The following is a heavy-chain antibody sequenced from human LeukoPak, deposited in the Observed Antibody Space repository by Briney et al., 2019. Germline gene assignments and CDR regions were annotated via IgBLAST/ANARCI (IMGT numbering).Heavy chain of an antibody. Sequence: GASVKVSYKASGGTFSSYAINWVRQAPGQGLEWMGGFIPIFGTANFAQKFQGRVTITADESTSTAFMYLNSVRSDDTAVYYCARARYSGNLDSSFDYWGQGTLVTVSS. V-gene: IGHV1-69*13. CDR3: ARARYSGNLDSSFDY. CDR1: GGTFSSYA. J-gene: IGHJ4*02. D-gene: IGHD4-23*01. CDR2: FIPIFGTA.